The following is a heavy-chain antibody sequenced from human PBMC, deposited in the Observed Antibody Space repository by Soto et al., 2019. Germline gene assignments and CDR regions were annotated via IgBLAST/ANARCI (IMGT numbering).Heavy chain of an antibody. CDR3: ARGKGYCISTSCSYFDY. D-gene: IGHD2-2*01. Sequence: PGGSLRLSCAASGFTFSSYSMNWVRQAPGKGLEWVSYISSSSSTIYYADSVKGRFTISRDNAKNSLYLQMNSLRDEDTAVYYCARGKGYCISTSCSYFDYWGQGTLVTVSS. CDR1: GFTFSSYS. CDR2: ISSSSSTI. J-gene: IGHJ4*02. V-gene: IGHV3-48*02.